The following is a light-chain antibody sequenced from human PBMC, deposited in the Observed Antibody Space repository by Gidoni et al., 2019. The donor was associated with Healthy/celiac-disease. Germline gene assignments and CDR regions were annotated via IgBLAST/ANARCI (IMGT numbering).Light chain of an antibody. CDR2: AAS. Sequence: DIQMIQSPSSLSASAGDRVTITCRASQSISSYLNWYQQKPGKAPKLLIYAASSLQSGVPSRFSGSGSGTDFTLTISSLQPEDFATYYCQQSYSTPMYTFGQGTKLEIK. CDR3: QQSYSTPMYT. CDR1: QSISSY. J-gene: IGKJ2*01. V-gene: IGKV1-39*01.